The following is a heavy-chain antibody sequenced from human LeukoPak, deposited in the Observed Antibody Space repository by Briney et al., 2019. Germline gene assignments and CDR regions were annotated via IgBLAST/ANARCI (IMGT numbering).Heavy chain of an antibody. CDR1: GYSFTSYW. CDR2: IYPGDSDT. V-gene: IGHV5-51*01. J-gene: IGHJ3*02. D-gene: IGHD6-13*01. CDR3: ASAAASYWDAFDI. Sequence: GESLKISCKGSGYSFTSYWIGWVRQMPGKGLEWMGIIYPGDSDTRYSPSFQGQATISADKSISTAYLQRSSLKASDTATYYCASAAASYWDAFDIWGQGTMVTVSS.